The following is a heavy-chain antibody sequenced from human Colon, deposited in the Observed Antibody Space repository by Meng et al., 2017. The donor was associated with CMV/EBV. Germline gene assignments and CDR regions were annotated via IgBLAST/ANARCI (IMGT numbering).Heavy chain of an antibody. CDR2: IHHSGTT. CDR3: ARDKGGWLEDRF. CDR1: GASISSDEYS. Sequence: VPPRASTPGMGTPSHTHSLTRPGSGASISSDEYSWCGIRQPPGEGLEWIGYIHHSGTTSYSPCLKSRLIISLDSSKNHFSLTLISSTAADTASYNGARDKGGWLEDRFWGQGILVTVSS. V-gene: IGHV4-30-4*08. D-gene: IGHD6-19*01. J-gene: IGHJ4*02.